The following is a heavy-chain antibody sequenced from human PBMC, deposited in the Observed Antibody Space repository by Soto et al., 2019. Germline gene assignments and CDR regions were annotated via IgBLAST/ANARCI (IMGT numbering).Heavy chain of an antibody. CDR1: GGSISSSSNH. CDR2: IYYSENT. Sequence: SETLSLTCTVSGGSISSSSNHWGWIRQPPGKGLEWIGYIYYSENTNYNPSLKSRVTISVDTSKNQFSLKLSSVTAADTAVYYCAGYDILTGYYQDDYWGQGTLVTVSS. CDR3: AGYDILTGYYQDDY. V-gene: IGHV4-61*05. J-gene: IGHJ4*02. D-gene: IGHD3-9*01.